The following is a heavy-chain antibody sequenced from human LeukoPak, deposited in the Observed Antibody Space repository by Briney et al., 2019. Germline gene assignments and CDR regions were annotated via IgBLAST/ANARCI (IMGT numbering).Heavy chain of an antibody. CDR3: AKGSIAVALFDS. V-gene: IGHV3-23*01. CDR1: GFTFSSYA. Sequence: PGGSLRLSCAASGFTFSSYAMSWVRQAPGKGLEWVSAMSGSGGSTYYADSVKGRFTISRDNSKNTLYMQMNSLRAEDTAVYYCAKGSIAVALFDSWGRGTLVTVSS. D-gene: IGHD6-19*01. J-gene: IGHJ4*02. CDR2: MSGSGGST.